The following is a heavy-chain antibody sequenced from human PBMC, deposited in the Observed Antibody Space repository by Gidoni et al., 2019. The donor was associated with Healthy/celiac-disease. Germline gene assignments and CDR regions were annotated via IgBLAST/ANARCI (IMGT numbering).Heavy chain of an antibody. D-gene: IGHD6-6*01. CDR3: AKRIASRPIWFDP. CDR2: ISGSGGTT. Sequence: EVQLLESGGGLVQPGGSLRRSCAASGFPFSSYAMGWVRQAPGTGLDWVSAISGSGGTTYYADSVKGRFTISRANSKNTLYLQMNSLRAEDTAVYYCAKRIASRPIWFDPWGQGTLVTVSS. V-gene: IGHV3-23*01. J-gene: IGHJ5*02. CDR1: GFPFSSYA.